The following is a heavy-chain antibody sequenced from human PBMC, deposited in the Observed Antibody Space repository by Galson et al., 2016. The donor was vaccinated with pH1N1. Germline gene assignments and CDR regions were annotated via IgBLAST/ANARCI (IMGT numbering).Heavy chain of an antibody. CDR1: IFTFTKYY. CDR2: INPRDGGT. Sequence: SVKVSCKASIFTFTKYYIHWVRQAPGQGLQWMGIINPRDGGTIYAQSLEDRLIMTRDMSTTTVYMELSSLRSDDTAVYYCARGRVVPAAIGLGFNDYWGQGTLVTVSS. J-gene: IGHJ4*02. CDR3: ARGRVVPAAIGLGFNDY. V-gene: IGHV1-46*01. D-gene: IGHD2-2*01.